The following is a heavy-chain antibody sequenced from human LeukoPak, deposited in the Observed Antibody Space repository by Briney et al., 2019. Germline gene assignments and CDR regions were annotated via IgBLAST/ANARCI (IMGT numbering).Heavy chain of an antibody. Sequence: SETLSLTCTVSGGSISSYYWSWIRQPPGKGLEWIGEINHSGSTNYNPSLKSRVTISIDTSKNQFSLKLSSVTAADTAVYFCARLFRYYYGSGAPRGYFDYWGQGTLVTVSS. CDR2: INHSGST. CDR1: GGSISSYY. CDR3: ARLFRYYYGSGAPRGYFDY. D-gene: IGHD3-10*01. V-gene: IGHV4-34*01. J-gene: IGHJ4*02.